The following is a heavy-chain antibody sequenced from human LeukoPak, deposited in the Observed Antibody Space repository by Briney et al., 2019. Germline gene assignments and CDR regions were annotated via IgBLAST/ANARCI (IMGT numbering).Heavy chain of an antibody. J-gene: IGHJ5*02. CDR3: ASSMRDCSGGSCHWGWFDP. V-gene: IGHV3-33*01. Sequence: GGSLRLSCAASGFTFSAHGMHWVRQAPGKGLEWVAVIWYDGSNKYYADSVKGRFTISRDNSKNTLYLQMNSLRAEGTAVYYCASSMRDCSGGSCHWGWFDPWGQGTLVTVSS. D-gene: IGHD2-15*01. CDR1: GFTFSAHG. CDR2: IWYDGSNK.